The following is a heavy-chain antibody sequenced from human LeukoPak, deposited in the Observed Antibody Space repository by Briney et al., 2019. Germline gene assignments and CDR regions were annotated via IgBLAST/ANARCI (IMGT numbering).Heavy chain of an antibody. D-gene: IGHD1-26*01. CDR3: ANRGVYSGSYSMDV. Sequence: GGSLRLSCAASGFTFSRYAMSCVRQAPGKGLEWVSTFGNSAHYADSVKGRFTISRDNSKNTLYLQMNSLRADDTAVYYCANRGVYSGSYSMDVWGQGTTVIVSS. J-gene: IGHJ6*02. CDR1: GFTFSRYA. V-gene: IGHV3-23*01. CDR2: FGNSA.